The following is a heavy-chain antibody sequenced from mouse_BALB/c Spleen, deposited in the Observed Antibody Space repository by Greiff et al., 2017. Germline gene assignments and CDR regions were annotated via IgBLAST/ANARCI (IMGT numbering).Heavy chain of an antibody. CDR2: IDPANGNT. D-gene: IGHD2-1*01. V-gene: IGHV14-3*02. CDR3: ARQDYGNYGY. J-gene: IGHJ3*01. Sequence: EVQRVESGAELVKPGASVKLSCTASGFNIKDTYMHWVKQRPEQGLEWIGRIDPANGNTKYDPKFQGKATITADTSSNTAYLQLSSLTSEDTAVYYCARQDYGNYGYWGQGTLVTVSA. CDR1: GFNIKDTY.